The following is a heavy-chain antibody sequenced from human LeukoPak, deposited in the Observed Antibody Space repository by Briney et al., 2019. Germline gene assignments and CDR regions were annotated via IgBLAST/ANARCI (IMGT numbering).Heavy chain of an antibody. CDR1: GGSISSGGYY. Sequence: NPSETLSLTCTVSGGSISSGGYYWSWIRQHPGKGLEWIGYIYYSGSTYYNPSLKSRVTISVDTSKNQFSLKLSSVTAADTAVYYCARASPRENSNYFYYYYGMDVWGQGTTVTVSS. CDR3: ARASPRENSNYFYYYYGMDV. J-gene: IGHJ6*02. D-gene: IGHD4-11*01. CDR2: IYYSGST. V-gene: IGHV4-31*03.